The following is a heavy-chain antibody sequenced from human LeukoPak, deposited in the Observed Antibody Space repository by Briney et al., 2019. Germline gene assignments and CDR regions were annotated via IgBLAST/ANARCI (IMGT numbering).Heavy chain of an antibody. D-gene: IGHD5-18*01. CDR2: IKSKTDGGTT. Sequence: GGSLRLSCAASGFTYRDAGMSWVRQAPGKGLEWVGRIKSKTDGGTTDYAAPLKGRFTISRDDSKNTLYLQMSSLKTEDTAVYFCAHRDTAMVRVDYWGQGTLVTVSS. J-gene: IGHJ4*02. CDR1: GFTYRDAG. CDR3: AHRDTAMVRVDY. V-gene: IGHV3-15*01.